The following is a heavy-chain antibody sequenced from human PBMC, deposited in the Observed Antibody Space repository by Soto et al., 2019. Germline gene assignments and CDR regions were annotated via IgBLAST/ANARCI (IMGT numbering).Heavy chain of an antibody. CDR1: GFTFSSYW. D-gene: IGHD3-3*01. CDR3: ARMSTIFGVEPYYYYYMDV. J-gene: IGHJ6*03. CDR2: IKQDGSEK. V-gene: IGHV3-7*01. Sequence: GGSLRLSCAASGFTFSSYWMSWVRQAPGKGLEWVANIKQDGSEKYYVDSVKGRFTISRDNAKNSLYLQMNSLIAEDTAVYYCARMSTIFGVEPYYYYYMDVWGKGTTVTVSS.